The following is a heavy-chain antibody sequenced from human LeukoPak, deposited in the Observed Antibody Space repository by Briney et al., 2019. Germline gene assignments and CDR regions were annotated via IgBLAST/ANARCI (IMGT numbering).Heavy chain of an antibody. Sequence: SVKVSCKASGGTFSSYAISWVRQAPGQGLERMGGIIPMFGTANYAQKFQGRVTITADESTSTAYMELSSLRSEDTAVYYCARARGYCSSTSCRGNYYFDYWGQGTLVTVSS. CDR2: IIPMFGTA. D-gene: IGHD2-2*01. J-gene: IGHJ4*02. CDR3: ARARGYCSSTSCRGNYYFDY. V-gene: IGHV1-69*13. CDR1: GGTFSSYA.